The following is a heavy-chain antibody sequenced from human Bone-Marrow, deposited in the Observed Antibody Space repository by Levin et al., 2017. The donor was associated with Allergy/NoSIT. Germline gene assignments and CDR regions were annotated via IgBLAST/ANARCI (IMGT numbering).Heavy chain of an antibody. V-gene: IGHV3-23*01. J-gene: IGHJ6*02. Sequence: GGSLRLSCAASRFSFVTYAMSWVRQTPGKGLEWVSVISGNGDKTDYADSVKGRFTISRDNSKNTVYVQMNSLRAEDTAVYYCAKVLWGSYFYGMDVWGQGTPVAVSS. CDR2: ISGNGDKT. CDR3: AKVLWGSYFYGMDV. CDR1: RFSFVTYA. D-gene: IGHD7-27*01.